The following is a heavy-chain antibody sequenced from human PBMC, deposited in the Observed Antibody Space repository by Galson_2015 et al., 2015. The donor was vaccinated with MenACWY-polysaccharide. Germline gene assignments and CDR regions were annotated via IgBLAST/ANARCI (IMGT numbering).Heavy chain of an antibody. J-gene: IGHJ1*01. CDR1: KFTFTNAW. CDR3: TTTVTSGAPTGPLEYF. CDR2: LKSKTHDGTT. D-gene: IGHD4-11*01. V-gene: IGHV3-15*01. Sequence: SLRLSCAAPKFTFTNAWLTWVHQSPGRGLEWVGPLKSKTHDGTTIYAAPVRGRFTVSREDARYTVYLQMNNLKTEDTGVYYCTTTVTSGAPTGPLEYF.